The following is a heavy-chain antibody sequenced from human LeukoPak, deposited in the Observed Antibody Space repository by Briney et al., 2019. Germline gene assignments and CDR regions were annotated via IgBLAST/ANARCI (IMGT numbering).Heavy chain of an antibody. CDR3: ARSWARDGYPLFDY. CDR1: GGTFSSYG. J-gene: IGHJ4*02. V-gene: IGHV1-69*13. CDR2: IIPIFGTA. D-gene: IGHD5-24*01. Sequence: SVKVSCKASGGTFSSYGISWVRQAPGQGLEWMGGIIPIFGTANYAQKFQGRVTITADESTSTAYMELSSLRSEDTAVYYCARSWARDGYPLFDYWGQGTLVTVSS.